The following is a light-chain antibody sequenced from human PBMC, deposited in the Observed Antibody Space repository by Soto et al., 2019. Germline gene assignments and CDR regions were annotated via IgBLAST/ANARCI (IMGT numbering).Light chain of an antibody. Sequence: EIVLTQSPATLSLSPGERATLSCRASQSVSSYLAWYQQKPGQAPRLLIYDASNRATGIPARFSGSGSGTDFTLTISSLEPEDFAVYYCQQRINWPPGLTFGPGTKVDIK. CDR1: QSVSSY. V-gene: IGKV3-11*01. CDR2: DAS. J-gene: IGKJ3*01. CDR3: QQRINWPPGLT.